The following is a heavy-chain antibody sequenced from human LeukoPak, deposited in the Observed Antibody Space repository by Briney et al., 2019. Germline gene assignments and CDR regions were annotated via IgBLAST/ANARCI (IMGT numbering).Heavy chain of an antibody. V-gene: IGHV4-39*02. CDR1: GGSVSNTGSY. CDR2: IYYSGRT. CDR3: ARLKGSVDYMDV. D-gene: IGHD3-10*01. Sequence: SETLSLTCNVSGGSVSNTGSYWGWIRQPPGKGLEWIGSIYYSGRTYHNPSLKSRVTISVDTSKSHFSLKVNSVTAADTGVYYCARLKGSVDYMDVWGKGVTVTVSS. J-gene: IGHJ6*03.